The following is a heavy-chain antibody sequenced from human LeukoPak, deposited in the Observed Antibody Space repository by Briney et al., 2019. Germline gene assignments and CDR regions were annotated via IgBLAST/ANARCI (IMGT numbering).Heavy chain of an antibody. J-gene: IGHJ5*02. CDR2: VRYDGTNK. CDR1: GFIFSSYG. CDR3: ARGPPLFDP. V-gene: IGHV3-30*02. Sequence: GGSLRLSCAASGFIFSSYGMHWVRQAPGKGLEWVAFVRYDGTNKYYADSVKGRFTISRDNSKNTLYLQMNSLRAEDTAVYYCARGPPLFDPWGQGALVAVSS.